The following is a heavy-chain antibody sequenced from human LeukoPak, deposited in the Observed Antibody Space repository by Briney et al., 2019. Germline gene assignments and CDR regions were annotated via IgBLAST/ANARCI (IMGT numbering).Heavy chain of an antibody. CDR3: ARSITMVRGAHPNWFDP. Sequence: SETLSLTCTVSGGSISSYYWSWIRQPPGKGLEWIGSVYYSGSTYYNPSLKSRVTISVDTSKNQFSLKLSSVTAADTAVYYCARSITMVRGAHPNWFDPWGQGTLVTVSS. CDR1: GGSISSYY. D-gene: IGHD3-10*01. J-gene: IGHJ5*02. CDR2: VYYSGST. V-gene: IGHV4-59*12.